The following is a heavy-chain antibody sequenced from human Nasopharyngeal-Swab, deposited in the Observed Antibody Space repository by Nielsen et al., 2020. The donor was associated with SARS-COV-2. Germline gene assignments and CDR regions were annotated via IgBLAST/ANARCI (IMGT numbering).Heavy chain of an antibody. CDR2: ISASGRT. CDR1: GASVSSTSYS. J-gene: IGHJ5*02. D-gene: IGHD1-26*01. CDR3: VRSRELTWIDP. V-gene: IGHV4-61*09. Sequence: SETLSLTCTVSGASVSSTSYSWSWIRQFAGRELECLGHISASGRTTYNPSLQGRVTLSMDTYRNQFSLTLTSATARDTAKYFCVRSRELTWIDPWGRGTMVTVSS.